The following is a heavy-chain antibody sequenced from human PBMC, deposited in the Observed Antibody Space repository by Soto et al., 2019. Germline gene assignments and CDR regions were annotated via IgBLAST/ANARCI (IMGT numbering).Heavy chain of an antibody. V-gene: IGHV3-48*02. D-gene: IGHD3-3*01. CDR2: MSGSSGVF. CDR3: ARESRFLEWLSLNWFDP. J-gene: IGHJ5*02. CDR1: GFNFGNYA. Sequence: GGSLRLSCVGSGFNFGNYAMTWVRQAPGKGLEWISFMSGSSGVFYYADSVKGRFTISRDNVNNLLSLQMNSLRDEDTAVYYCARESRFLEWLSLNWFDPWGQGTLVTVSS.